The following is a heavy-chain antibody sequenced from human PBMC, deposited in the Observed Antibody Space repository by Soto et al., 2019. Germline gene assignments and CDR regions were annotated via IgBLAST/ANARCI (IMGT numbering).Heavy chain of an antibody. CDR2: IIPIFPTP. CDR1: GGTFGNSA. CDR3: VRDKDRQQLGCNYYYGIDV. Sequence: QVQLVQSGAEVKNPGSSVTVSSKASGGTFGNSAISWVRQAPGQGLEWMGGIIPIFPTPDYAQKFQGRVTITADESTTTACMAFTSLRSEATAVYYWVRDKDRQQLGCNYYYGIDVRGQWTTVTGSS. D-gene: IGHD2-15*01. J-gene: IGHJ6*02. V-gene: IGHV1-69*12.